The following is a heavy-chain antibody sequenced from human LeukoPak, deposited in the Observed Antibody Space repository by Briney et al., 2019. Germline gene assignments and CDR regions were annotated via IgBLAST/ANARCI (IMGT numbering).Heavy chain of an antibody. V-gene: IGHV4-34*01. Sequence: SETLSLTCAVYGGSFSGYYWSWIRQPPGKGLEWIGEINHSGSTNYNPSLKSRVTISVDTSKNQFSLKLSSVTAADTAVYYCARRGYGGNGGTGDAFDIWGQGTMVTVSS. CDR3: ARRGYGGNGGTGDAFDI. J-gene: IGHJ3*02. D-gene: IGHD4-23*01. CDR1: GGSFSGYY. CDR2: INHSGST.